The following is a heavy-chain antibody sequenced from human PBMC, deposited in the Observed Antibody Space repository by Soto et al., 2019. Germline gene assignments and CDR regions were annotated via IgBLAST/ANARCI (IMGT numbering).Heavy chain of an antibody. CDR2: MYYSGST. CDR1: GVSITASSYF. D-gene: IGHD3-22*01. J-gene: IGHJ5*02. CDR3: ARTYYYDPNRFDP. Sequence: PSETLSLTCTVSGVSITASSYFWGWIRQPPGKGLEWIGSMYYSGSTYYNPSLKSRVTISVDTSKNQFSLKLSSVTAADTAVYYCARTYYYDPNRFDPWGQGTLVTVSS. V-gene: IGHV4-39*07.